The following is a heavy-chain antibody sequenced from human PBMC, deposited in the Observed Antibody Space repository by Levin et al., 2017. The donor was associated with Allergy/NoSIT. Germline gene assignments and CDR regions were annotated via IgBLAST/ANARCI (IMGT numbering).Heavy chain of an antibody. D-gene: IGHD1-14*01. CDR2: ISTGGDRA. Sequence: GGSLRLSCAASGFTFGSYAMDWVRQAPGKGLEWVSAISTGGDRAYYADSVKGRFTTSRDNSKNTLYLQMNSLRAEDAAVYYCARDEPSRGSAFDIWGQGTMVTVSS. V-gene: IGHV3-23*01. CDR3: ARDEPSRGSAFDI. J-gene: IGHJ3*02. CDR1: GFTFGSYA.